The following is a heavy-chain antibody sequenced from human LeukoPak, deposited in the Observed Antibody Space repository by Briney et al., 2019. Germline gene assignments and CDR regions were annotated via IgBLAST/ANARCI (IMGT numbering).Heavy chain of an antibody. CDR2: ISSSSNYI. J-gene: IGHJ4*02. CDR3: ARKYNWNPLDY. Sequence: AGGSLRLSCAASGFTFSSYSMNWVRQAPGKGLEWVSSISSSSNYIYYADSVKGRFTIARDNAKNSLYLQMNGLRAEDTAVYYYARKYNWNPLDYWGQGTLVTVSS. D-gene: IGHD1-1*01. V-gene: IGHV3-21*01. CDR1: GFTFSSYS.